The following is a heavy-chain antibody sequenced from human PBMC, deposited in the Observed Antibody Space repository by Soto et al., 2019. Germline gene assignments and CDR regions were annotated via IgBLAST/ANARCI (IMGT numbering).Heavy chain of an antibody. Sequence: TSETLSLTCTVSGGSISSYYWSWIRQPPGKGLEWIGYIYYSGSTNYNPSLKSPVTISVDKSKNQFSLKMSSVTAADTAVYYCARAYDSSGYYRYWGQGTMVTVS. CDR3: ARAYDSSGYYRY. V-gene: IGHV4-59*01. J-gene: IGHJ4*02. CDR2: IYYSGST. D-gene: IGHD3-22*01. CDR1: GGSISSYY.